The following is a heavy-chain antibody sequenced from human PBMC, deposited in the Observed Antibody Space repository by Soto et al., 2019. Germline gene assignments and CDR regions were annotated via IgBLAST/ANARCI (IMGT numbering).Heavy chain of an antibody. D-gene: IGHD6-13*01. CDR3: ARVIYSSSWPLLDF. CDR2: IYYSGST. J-gene: IGHJ4*02. CDR1: GGSISNGDYY. Sequence: SETLSLPCTVSGGSISNGDYYWSWIRQPPGKGLEWIGYIYYSGSTNYNPSLKSRVTISVDTSKNQFSLKLSSVTAADTAVYYCARVIYSSSWPLLDFWGQGTLVTVSS. V-gene: IGHV4-61*08.